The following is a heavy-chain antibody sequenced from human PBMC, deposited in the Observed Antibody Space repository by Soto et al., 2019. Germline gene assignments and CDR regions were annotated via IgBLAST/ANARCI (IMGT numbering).Heavy chain of an antibody. CDR1: GFTFSSYG. J-gene: IGHJ4*02. CDR3: ATLATVTMNH. Sequence: GGSLRLSCAASGFTFSSYGMHWVRQAPGKGLEWVAVISYDGSNKYYADSVKGRFTISRDSSKNTLYLQMNSLRAEDTAVYYCATLATVTMNHWGQGTLVTVSS. D-gene: IGHD4-17*01. CDR2: ISYDGSNK. V-gene: IGHV3-30*03.